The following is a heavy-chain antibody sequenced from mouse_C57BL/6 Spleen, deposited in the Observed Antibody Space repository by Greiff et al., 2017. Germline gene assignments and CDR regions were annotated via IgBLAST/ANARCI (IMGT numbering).Heavy chain of an antibody. CDR3: ARDWDFDY. Sequence: VQVVESGAELMKPGASVKLSCKATGYTFTGYWIEWVKQRPGHGLEWIGEILPGSGSTNYNEKFKSKATLTVDKSSSTAYMQLSSLTSEDSAVYYCARDWDFDYWGQGTTLTVSS. V-gene: IGHV1-9*01. CDR1: GYTFTGYW. D-gene: IGHD4-1*01. J-gene: IGHJ2*01. CDR2: ILPGSGST.